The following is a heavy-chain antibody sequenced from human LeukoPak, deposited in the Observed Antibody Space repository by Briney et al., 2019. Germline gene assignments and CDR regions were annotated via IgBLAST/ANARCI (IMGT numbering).Heavy chain of an antibody. J-gene: IGHJ4*02. D-gene: IGHD3-22*01. CDR3: ARGPIDSSGYHFDY. CDR2: INHSGST. V-gene: IGHV4-34*01. Sequence: SETLSLTCAVYGGSFSGCYWSWIRQPPGKGLEWIGEINHSGSTNYNPSLKSRVTISVDTSKNQFSLKLSSVTAADTAVYYCARGPIDSSGYHFDYWGQGTLVTVSS. CDR1: GGSFSGCY.